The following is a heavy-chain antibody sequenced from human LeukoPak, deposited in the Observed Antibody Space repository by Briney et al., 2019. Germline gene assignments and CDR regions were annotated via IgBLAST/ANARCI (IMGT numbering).Heavy chain of an antibody. CDR1: GYTFTSYD. V-gene: IGHV1-8*01. CDR2: MNPNSGNT. D-gene: IGHD3-10*01. J-gene: IGHJ4*02. CDR3: ARGITMVRGVDY. Sequence: ASVKVSCKAYGYTFTSYDINWVRQATGQGLEWMGWMNPNSGNTGYAQKFQGRVTMPRNTPTNTTYMELSSLRSEDTAVYYCARGITMVRGVDYWGQGTLVTVSS.